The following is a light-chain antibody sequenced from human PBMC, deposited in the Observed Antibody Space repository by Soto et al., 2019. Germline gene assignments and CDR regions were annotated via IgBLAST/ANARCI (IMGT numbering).Light chain of an antibody. CDR1: RTDIGGYNY. J-gene: IGLJ2*01. Sequence: QSALTQPASVSGSLGQSITISCTGTRTDIGGYNYVSWYQQYPGKAPKLVICEVTSRPSGISDRFSGSKSGNTASLTISGLQAEDEADYFCTSYTNSKAYILFGGGTEVTVL. V-gene: IGLV2-14*01. CDR2: EVT. CDR3: TSYTNSKAYIL.